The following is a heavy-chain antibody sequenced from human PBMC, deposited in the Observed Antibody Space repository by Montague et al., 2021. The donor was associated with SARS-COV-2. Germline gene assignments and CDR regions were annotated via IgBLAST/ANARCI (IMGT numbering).Heavy chain of an antibody. CDR3: ARQPTLPRADY. J-gene: IGHJ4*02. CDR1: GGSMRSSIDY. CDR2: IYYTSGXT. V-gene: IGHV4-39*01. Sequence: SETLSLTCTVSGGSMRSSIDYWGWIRQPPGEGLESIGNIYYTSGXTFXNPSLKSRVTISIDTSKNQMSLNLTSVTAADPAVYYCARQPTLPRADYWGQGFLATVSS.